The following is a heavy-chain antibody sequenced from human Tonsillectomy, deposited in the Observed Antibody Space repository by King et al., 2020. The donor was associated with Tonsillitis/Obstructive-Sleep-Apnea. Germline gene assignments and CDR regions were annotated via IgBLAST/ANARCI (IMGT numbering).Heavy chain of an antibody. J-gene: IGHJ4*02. V-gene: IGHV4-34*01. D-gene: IGHD1/OR15-1a*01. CDR1: GGSFSGYY. CDR3: ARGRTGNNGRLFDS. Sequence: VQLQQWGAGLLKPSETLSLTCAVYGGSFSGYYWNWIRQPPGKGLEWIGEINHSGGTNHNPSLKSRVTISVDTSKNQFSLKLSSVTAADTATYYCARGRTGNNGRLFDSWGQGTLVTVSS. CDR2: INHSGGT.